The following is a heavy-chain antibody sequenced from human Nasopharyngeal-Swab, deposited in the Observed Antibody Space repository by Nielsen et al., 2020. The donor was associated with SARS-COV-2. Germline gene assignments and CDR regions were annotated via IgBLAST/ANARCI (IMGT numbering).Heavy chain of an antibody. CDR2: INPNSGGT. Sequence: ASVKVSCKASGYTFTGYYMHWVRQAPGQGLEWMGRINPNSGGTNYAQKLQGRVTMTTDTSTSTAYMELRSLRSDDTAVYYCAREGPSSGYVRYYFDYWGQGTLVTVSS. V-gene: IGHV1-2*06. CDR3: AREGPSSGYVRYYFDY. CDR1: GYTFTGYY. J-gene: IGHJ4*02. D-gene: IGHD3-22*01.